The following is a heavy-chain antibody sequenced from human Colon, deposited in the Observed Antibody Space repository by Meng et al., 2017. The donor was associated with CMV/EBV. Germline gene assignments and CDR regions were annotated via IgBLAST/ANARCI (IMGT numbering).Heavy chain of an antibody. J-gene: IGHJ5*02. CDR1: GFTFSSYW. D-gene: IGHD1-1*01. Sequence: GGSLRLSCAASGFTFSSYWMHWVRQAPGKGLVWVSRINSDGSSTSYADSVKGRFTVSRDNFKNTLDLQMNSLRVEDAATYYCTKLMGNTRVDHWGQGTQVTVSS. V-gene: IGHV3-74*01. CDR3: TKLMGNTRVDH. CDR2: INSDGSST.